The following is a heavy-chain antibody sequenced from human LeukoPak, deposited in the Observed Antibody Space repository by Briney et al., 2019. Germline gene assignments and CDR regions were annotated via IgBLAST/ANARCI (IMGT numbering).Heavy chain of an antibody. D-gene: IGHD1-26*01. CDR3: ARVSGSYSSLGFIDY. V-gene: IGHV3-64*01. Sequence: PGGSLRLSCAASGFTFSSYAMHWVRQAPGKGLEYVSAISSNGGSTYYANSVKGRFTISRDNSKNTLYLQMGSLRAEDMAVYYCARVSGSYSSLGFIDYWGQGTLVTVSS. CDR1: GFTFSSYA. J-gene: IGHJ4*02. CDR2: ISSNGGST.